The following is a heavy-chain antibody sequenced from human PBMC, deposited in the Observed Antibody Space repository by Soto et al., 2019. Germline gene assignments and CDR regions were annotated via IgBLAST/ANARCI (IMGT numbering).Heavy chain of an antibody. CDR3: AKDGGRAGYFGNRFAP. D-gene: IGHD2-15*01. V-gene: IGHV1-69*13. CDR2: IIPIFGTR. CDR1: GGTFSNYA. Sequence: SVKVSCKASGGTFSNYAITWVRQAPGQGLEWLGRIIPIFGTRDYAQKFQGRVTISADESTTTAYMELSSLRSDDTAVYYCAKDGGRAGYFGNRFAPWGQGTLVTVSS. J-gene: IGHJ5*02.